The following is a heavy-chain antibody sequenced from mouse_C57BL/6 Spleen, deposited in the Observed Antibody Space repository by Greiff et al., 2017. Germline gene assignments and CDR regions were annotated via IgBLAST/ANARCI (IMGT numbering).Heavy chain of an antibody. Sequence: EVQRVESEGGLVQPGSSMKLSCTASGFTFSDYYMAWVRQVPEKGLEWVANINYDGSSTYYLDSLKSRFIISRDNAKNILYLQMRSLKSEDTATYYCARLGYYGSSYWFAYWGQGTLVTVSA. CDR2: INYDGSST. D-gene: IGHD1-1*01. V-gene: IGHV5-16*01. CDR3: ARLGYYGSSYWFAY. CDR1: GFTFSDYY. J-gene: IGHJ3*01.